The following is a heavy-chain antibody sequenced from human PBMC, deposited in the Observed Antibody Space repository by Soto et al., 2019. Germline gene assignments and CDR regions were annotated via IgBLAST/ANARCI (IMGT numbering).Heavy chain of an antibody. Sequence: GGSLRLSCAASGFTFSSYSMNWVRQAPGKGLEWVSAISGSGGSTYYADSVKGRFTISRDNSKNTLYLQMNSLRAEDTAVYYCAKDLGNYDFWSGYLDYWGQGTLVTVSS. CDR3: AKDLGNYDFWSGYLDY. J-gene: IGHJ4*02. V-gene: IGHV3-23*01. CDR1: GFTFSSYS. CDR2: ISGSGGST. D-gene: IGHD3-3*01.